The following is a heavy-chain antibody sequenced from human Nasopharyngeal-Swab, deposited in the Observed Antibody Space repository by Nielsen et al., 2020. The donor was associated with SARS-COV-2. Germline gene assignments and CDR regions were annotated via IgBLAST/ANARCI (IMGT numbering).Heavy chain of an antibody. V-gene: IGHV3-30*18. D-gene: IGHD2-8*01. CDR1: GFTFSSYG. J-gene: IGHJ4*02. Sequence: GGSLRLSCAASGFTFSSYGMHWVRQAPGKGLEWVAVISYDGSNKYYADSVKGRFTISRDNSKNTLYLQMNSLRAEDTAAFYCAKDASVYGIPYYFDYWGQGTLVTVSS. CDR2: ISYDGSNK. CDR3: AKDASVYGIPYYFDY.